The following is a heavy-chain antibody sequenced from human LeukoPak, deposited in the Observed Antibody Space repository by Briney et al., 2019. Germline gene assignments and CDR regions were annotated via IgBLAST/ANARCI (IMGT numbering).Heavy chain of an antibody. CDR2: MNPNSGNT. CDR3: ARGQNFWSGANWFDP. D-gene: IGHD3-3*01. CDR1: GYTFTSYD. V-gene: IGHV1-8*03. J-gene: IGHJ5*02. Sequence: GASVKVSCKASGYTFTSYDINWVRQATGQGLEWMGWMNPNSGNTGYAQKFQGRVTITRNTSISTAYMELSSLRSEDTAVYYCARGQNFWSGANWFDPWGQGTLVTVSS.